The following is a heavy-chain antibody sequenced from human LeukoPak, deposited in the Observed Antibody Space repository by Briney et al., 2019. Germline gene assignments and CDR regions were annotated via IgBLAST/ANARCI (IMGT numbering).Heavy chain of an antibody. CDR2: ISYDGSNK. CDR1: GFTFRRYA. Sequence: GGSLRLSCAASGFTFRRYAMYWVRQAPGKGLEWVAVISYDGSNKYYADSVKGRFTISRDNSKNTLYLQMNSLRAEDTAVYYCARDDCSSTSWYVGYYYGMGVWGQGTTVTVSS. CDR3: ARDDCSSTSWYVGYYYGMGV. D-gene: IGHD2-2*01. J-gene: IGHJ6*01. V-gene: IGHV3-30-3*01.